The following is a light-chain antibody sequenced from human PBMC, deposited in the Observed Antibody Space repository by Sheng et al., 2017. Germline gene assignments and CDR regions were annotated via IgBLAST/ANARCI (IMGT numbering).Light chain of an antibody. CDR3: QQSYSTPLT. Sequence: DIQMTQSPSSLSASVGDRVTITCRASQSISSYLNWYQQKPGKAPNLLIYAASSLQSGVPSRFRGSESGTDFTLTISSLQPEDFATYYCQQSYSTPLTFGRRDRRWRSN. V-gene: IGKV1-39*01. CDR1: QSISSY. CDR2: AAS. J-gene: IGKJ4*01.